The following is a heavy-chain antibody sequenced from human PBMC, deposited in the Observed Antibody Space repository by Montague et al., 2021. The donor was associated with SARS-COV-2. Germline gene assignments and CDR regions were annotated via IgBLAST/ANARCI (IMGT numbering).Heavy chain of an antibody. D-gene: IGHD5-24*01. CDR1: SGSINYYY. V-gene: IGHV4-59*08. CDR3: ARHGVGCEFGGHNWCTDAFDI. J-gene: IGHJ3*02. Sequence: SETRSLTCAVSSGSINYYYLSWIRHSPGKGLEWLWYIYCSGNTNYSPSLQSRVTISVDSSKTQLSLRLTSVTAADTAVYYCARHGVGCEFGGHNWCTDAFDIWGQGTVVTVSS. CDR2: IYCSGNT.